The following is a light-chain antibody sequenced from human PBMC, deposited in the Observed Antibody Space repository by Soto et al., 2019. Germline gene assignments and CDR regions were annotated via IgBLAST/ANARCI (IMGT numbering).Light chain of an antibody. CDR1: QSISNW. Sequence: DSQMTQSPSTLSASVGDRVTITCRASQSISNWLAWYQQKPGKAPRLLIYKASSLEIWVPSTFSGSGSGTEFTLTISSLQPDDFATYYCQRYNNYWTFGPGTKVAIK. CDR2: KAS. CDR3: QRYNNYWT. J-gene: IGKJ1*01. V-gene: IGKV1-5*03.